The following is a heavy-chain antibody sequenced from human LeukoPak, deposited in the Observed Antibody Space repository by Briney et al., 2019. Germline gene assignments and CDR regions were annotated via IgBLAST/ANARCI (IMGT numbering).Heavy chain of an antibody. Sequence: GGSLRLSCAASGFTFSNAWMNWVRQAPGKGLEWVGRIKSKTDGGTTDYAAPVKGRFTISRDDSKNTLYLQMNSLRAEDTAVYYCASLNGYSSSDLYFDYWGQGTLVTVSS. CDR2: IKSKTDGGTT. V-gene: IGHV3-15*01. CDR3: ASLNGYSSSDLYFDY. J-gene: IGHJ4*02. CDR1: GFTFSNAW. D-gene: IGHD6-6*01.